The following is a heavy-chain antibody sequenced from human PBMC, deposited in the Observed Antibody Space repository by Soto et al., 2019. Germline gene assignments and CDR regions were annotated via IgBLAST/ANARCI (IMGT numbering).Heavy chain of an antibody. J-gene: IGHJ6*02. CDR1: GGSISSSSYY. V-gene: IGHV4-39*01. Sequence: QLQLQESGPGLVKPSETLSLTCTVSGGSISSSSYYWGWIRQPPGKGLEWIGSIYYSGSTYYNPSLKSRVTISVDTSKNQFSLKLSSVTAADTAVYYCRAETRVTDYYYYGMDVWGQGTTVTVSS. CDR2: IYYSGST. CDR3: RAETRVTDYYYYGMDV. D-gene: IGHD2-21*02.